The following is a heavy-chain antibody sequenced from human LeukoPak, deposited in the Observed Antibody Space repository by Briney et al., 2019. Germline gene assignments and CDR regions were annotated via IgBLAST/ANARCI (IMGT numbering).Heavy chain of an antibody. D-gene: IGHD5-18*01. V-gene: IGHV1-2*02. CDR3: ARDTAMADNWFDP. CDR2: INPNSGVT. Sequence: ASVKVSCKASGYTFTAYYMHWVRQAPGQGLEWMGWINPNSGVTNYAQNFQGRVTMTRDTSISTAYMELSRLRSDDTAVYYCARDTAMADNWFDPWGQGTLVTVSS. J-gene: IGHJ5*02. CDR1: GYTFTAYY.